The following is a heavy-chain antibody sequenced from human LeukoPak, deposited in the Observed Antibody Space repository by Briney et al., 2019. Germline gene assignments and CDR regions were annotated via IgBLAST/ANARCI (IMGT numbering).Heavy chain of an antibody. D-gene: IGHD3-16*01. J-gene: IGHJ3*02. CDR1: GGSISSYY. CDR3: ARDWGHDAFDI. V-gene: IGHV4-59*01. CDR2: FYFSGST. Sequence: SETLSLTCTVSGGSISSYYWNWIRQPPGKGLDWIGSFYFSGSTNYNPSLKSRVTISLDTSKNQFSLRLSSVTAADTAVYFCARDWGHDAFDIWGQGTMVTVSS.